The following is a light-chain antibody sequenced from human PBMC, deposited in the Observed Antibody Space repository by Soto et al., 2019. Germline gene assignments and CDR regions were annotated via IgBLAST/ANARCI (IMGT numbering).Light chain of an antibody. J-gene: IGKJ5*01. Sequence: EIVLTQSPATLSLSPGESATLSCRASQSVSSYLAWYQQEPGQAPRILIYDASNRATGIPARFSGSGSGTDFTLTISRLEPEDFAVYYCQQRSNSPITFGQGTRLEIK. CDR2: DAS. CDR3: QQRSNSPIT. CDR1: QSVSSY. V-gene: IGKV3-11*01.